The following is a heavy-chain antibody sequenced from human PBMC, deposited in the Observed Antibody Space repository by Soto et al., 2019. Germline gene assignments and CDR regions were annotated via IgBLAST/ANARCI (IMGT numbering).Heavy chain of an antibody. Sequence: ASVKVSCKASGGTFSSYAISWVRQAPGQGLEWMGGIIPIFGTANYAQKFQGRVTITADESTSTAYMELSSLRSEDTAVYYCAREGRPYSGYVEYYYYGMDVWGQGTTVTVSS. CDR3: AREGRPYSGYVEYYYYGMDV. CDR1: GGTFSSYA. J-gene: IGHJ6*02. D-gene: IGHD5-12*01. CDR2: IIPIFGTA. V-gene: IGHV1-69*13.